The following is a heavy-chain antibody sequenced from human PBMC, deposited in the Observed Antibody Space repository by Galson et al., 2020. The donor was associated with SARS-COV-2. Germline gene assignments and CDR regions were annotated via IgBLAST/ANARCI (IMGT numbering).Heavy chain of an antibody. J-gene: IGHJ6*03. V-gene: IGHV3-48*04. Sequence: GGSLRLSCAASGFTFSSYSMNWVRQAQGKGLEWVSYFSSSSITIYHADSVKGRFTISGDNAKNSLYLQMNSLRAEDTAVYYCARQGGLELEPVTLVFVESYYYMEVWGKGTTGTVPS. CDR1: GFTFSSYS. CDR2: FSSSSITI. CDR3: ARQGGLELEPVTLVFVESYYYMEV. D-gene: IGHD1-7*01.